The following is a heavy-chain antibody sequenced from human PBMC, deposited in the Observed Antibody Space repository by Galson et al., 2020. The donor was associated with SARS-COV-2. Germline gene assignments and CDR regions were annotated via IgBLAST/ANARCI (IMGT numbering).Heavy chain of an antibody. D-gene: IGHD2-21*02. Sequence: QLGESLKISCAASGFTFSSYAMHWVRQAPGKGLEWVAVISYDGSNKYYADSVKGRFTISRDNSKNTLYLQMNSLRDEDTAVYYCARDVGGNSDYWGQGTLVTVSS. CDR2: ISYDGSNK. V-gene: IGHV3-30*04. J-gene: IGHJ4*02. CDR3: ARDVGGNSDY. CDR1: GFTFSSYA.